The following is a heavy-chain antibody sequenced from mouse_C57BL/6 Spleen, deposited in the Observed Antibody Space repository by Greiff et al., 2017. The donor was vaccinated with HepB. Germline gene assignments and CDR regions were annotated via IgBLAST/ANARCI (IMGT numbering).Heavy chain of an antibody. CDR2: INPGSGGT. V-gene: IGHV1-54*01. Sequence: VQLVESGAELVRPGTSVKVSCKASGYAFTNYLIEWVKQRPGQGLEWIGVINPGSGGTNYNEKFKGKATLTADKSSSTAYMQLSSLTSEDSSVYFCARGGLLAWFAYWGQGTLVTVSA. CDR1: GYAFTNYL. CDR3: ARGGLLAWFAY. D-gene: IGHD2-10*01. J-gene: IGHJ3*01.